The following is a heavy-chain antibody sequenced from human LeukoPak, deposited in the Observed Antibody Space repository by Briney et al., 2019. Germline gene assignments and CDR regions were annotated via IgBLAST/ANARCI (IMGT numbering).Heavy chain of an antibody. CDR1: GFTFDDYA. CDR2: ISWDGGRI. J-gene: IGHJ4*02. D-gene: IGHD3-3*01. Sequence: GGSLRLSCAASGFTFDDYAMHWVRQGPGKGLEWVSLISWDGGRIYYADSVKGRFTISRDNAKNSLYLQMNSLRAEDTAVYYCARLREIPVFGVVTKSTSYFDYWGQGTLVTVSS. CDR3: ARLREIPVFGVVTKSTSYFDY. V-gene: IGHV3-43D*03.